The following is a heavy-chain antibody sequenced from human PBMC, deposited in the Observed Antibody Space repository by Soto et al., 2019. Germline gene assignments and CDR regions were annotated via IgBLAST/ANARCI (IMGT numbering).Heavy chain of an antibody. CDR2: LTATGNT. Sequence: EEQVVESGGGLIQPGGSLRLSCVVSGFAVSATYMSWVRQAPGQGLEWVSVLTATGNTIYADAVKGRFTVSRDISKNTVYLQLNSVTVEDTGLYYCARDALGLDVWGQGTTVTVSS. J-gene: IGHJ6*02. CDR3: ARDALGLDV. CDR1: GFAVSATY. V-gene: IGHV3-53*01.